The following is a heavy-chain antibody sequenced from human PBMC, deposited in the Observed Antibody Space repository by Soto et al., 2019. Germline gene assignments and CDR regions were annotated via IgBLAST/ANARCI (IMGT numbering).Heavy chain of an antibody. CDR3: ARAIRSRQESLTRFDP. Sequence: PSETLSLTCAVYGGSFSGYYWSWIRQPPGKGLEWIGEINHSGSTNYNPSLKSRVTISVDTSKNQFSLKLSPVTAADTAVYYCARAIRSRQESLTRFDPWGQGTLVTVSS. J-gene: IGHJ5*02. CDR1: GGSFSGYY. CDR2: INHSGST. D-gene: IGHD3-3*01. V-gene: IGHV4-34*01.